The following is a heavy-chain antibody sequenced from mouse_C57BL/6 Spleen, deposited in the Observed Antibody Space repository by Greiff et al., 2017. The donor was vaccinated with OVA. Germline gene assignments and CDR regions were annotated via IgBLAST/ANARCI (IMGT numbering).Heavy chain of an antibody. CDR3: ARIPLYYDYASFAY. CDR1: GYAFSSSW. V-gene: IGHV1-82*01. Sequence: QVQLQQSGPELVKPGASVKISCKASGYAFSSSWMNWVKQRPGKGLEWIGRIYPGDGDTNYNGKFKGKATLTADKSSSTAYMQLSSLTSEDSAVYCCARIPLYYDYASFAYWGQGTLVTVSA. J-gene: IGHJ3*01. D-gene: IGHD2-4*01. CDR2: IYPGDGDT.